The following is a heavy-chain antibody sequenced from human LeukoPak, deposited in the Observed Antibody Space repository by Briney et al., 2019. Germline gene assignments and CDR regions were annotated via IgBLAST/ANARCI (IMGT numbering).Heavy chain of an antibody. CDR1: GFTFSSYS. J-gene: IGHJ4*02. D-gene: IGHD2-2*01. V-gene: IGHV3-21*01. CDR3: ARALTPYCSSTSCPSDY. CDR2: ISSSSSYI. Sequence: GGSLRLSCAASGFTFSSYSMNWVRQAPGKGLEWVSSISSSSSYIYYADSVKGRFTISRDNAKNSLYLQMNSLRAEDTAVYYRARALTPYCSSTSCPSDYWGQGTLVTVSS.